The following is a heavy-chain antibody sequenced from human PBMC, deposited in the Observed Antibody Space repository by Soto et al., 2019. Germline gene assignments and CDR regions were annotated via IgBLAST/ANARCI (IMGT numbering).Heavy chain of an antibody. CDR3: AGRRGIAVAGDFDS. CDR1: GCTFSSYA. V-gene: IGHV3-23*01. Sequence: EVQLLESGGGLVQPGGSLRLSCAASGCTFSSYAINWVRQAAGEGLEWVSVISGSGGSTFYADSVKGRFTISRDNSKNTVFLQMSSLGAEDTAVYYCAGRRGIAVAGDFDSWGQGTLVTVSS. J-gene: IGHJ4*02. CDR2: ISGSGGST. D-gene: IGHD6-19*01.